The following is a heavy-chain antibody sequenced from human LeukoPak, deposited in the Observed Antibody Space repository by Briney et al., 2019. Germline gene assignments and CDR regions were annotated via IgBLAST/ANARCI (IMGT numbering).Heavy chain of an antibody. CDR3: ARRSSGFFGSDY. D-gene: IGHD3-10*01. J-gene: IGHJ4*02. V-gene: IGHV1-2*02. CDR1: GYTFSDYY. CDR2: INPNSGGT. Sequence: ASVKVSCKASGYTFSDYYMHWVRQAPGQGLEWMGWINPNSGGTNYAQNFQGRVTMTRDPSISTAYMELSRLRSDDTAVYFCARRSSGFFGSDYWGQGTLVTVSS.